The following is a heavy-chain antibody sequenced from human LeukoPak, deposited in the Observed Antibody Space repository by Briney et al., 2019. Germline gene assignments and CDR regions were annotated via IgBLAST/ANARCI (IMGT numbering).Heavy chain of an antibody. CDR2: ISGSGGST. D-gene: IGHD3-3*01. CDR1: GFTFSSYA. CDR3: AKARFLEWLLFYFDY. J-gene: IGHJ4*02. Sequence: GGSLRLSCAASGFTFSSYAMSWVRQAPGKGLEWVSAISGSGGSTYYADSVKGRFTISRDNSKNTLYLQMNSLRAEDTAVCYCAKARFLEWLLFYFDYWGQGTLVTVSS. V-gene: IGHV3-23*01.